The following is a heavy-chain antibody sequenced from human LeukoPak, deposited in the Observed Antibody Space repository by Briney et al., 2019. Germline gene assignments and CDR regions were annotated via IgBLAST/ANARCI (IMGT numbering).Heavy chain of an antibody. D-gene: IGHD6-13*01. CDR1: GFTFSSYW. CDR3: ARAGGYSSSWYRQVRYFDY. J-gene: IGHJ4*02. Sequence: GSLRLSCAASGFTFSSYWMSWVRQAPGKGLEWVANIKQDGSEKYYVDSVKGRFTISRDNAKNSLYLQMNSLRAEDTAVYYCARAGGYSSSWYRQVRYFDYWGQGTLVTVSS. CDR2: IKQDGSEK. V-gene: IGHV3-7*03.